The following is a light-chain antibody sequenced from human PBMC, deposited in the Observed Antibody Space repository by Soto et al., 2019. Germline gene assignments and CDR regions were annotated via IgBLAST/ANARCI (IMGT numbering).Light chain of an antibody. CDR1: QGLSGS. CDR2: VTS. J-gene: IGKJ5*01. V-gene: IGKV1-12*01. CDR3: QQGHNWPLT. Sequence: DIQMTQSPSSVSASVGDRVTITCRATQGLSGSLAWYQQKPGRAPKLLISVTSRWQSGVPSRFSGSASATDFTLTSDSLQPEDLATYYCQQGHNWPLTFGQGTRLEIK.